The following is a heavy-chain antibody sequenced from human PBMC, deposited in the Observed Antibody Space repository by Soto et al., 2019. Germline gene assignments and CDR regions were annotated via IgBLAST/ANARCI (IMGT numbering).Heavy chain of an antibody. Sequence: QVQLVESGGGVVQPGRSLRLSCAASGFTFSSYGMHWVRQAPGKGLEWVAVISYDGSNKYYADSVKGRFTISRDNSTNTLYLQMNSLRAEDTAVYYCAKSVVAGRYYYYYYGMDVWGQGTTVTVSS. J-gene: IGHJ6*02. CDR2: ISYDGSNK. D-gene: IGHD6-19*01. V-gene: IGHV3-30*18. CDR1: GFTFSSYG. CDR3: AKSVVAGRYYYYYYGMDV.